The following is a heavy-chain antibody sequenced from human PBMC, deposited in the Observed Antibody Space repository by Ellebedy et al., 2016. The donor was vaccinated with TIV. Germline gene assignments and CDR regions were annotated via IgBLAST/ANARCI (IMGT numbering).Heavy chain of an antibody. CDR1: GYTFTNFA. D-gene: IGHD2-15*01. Sequence: ASVKVACKASGYTFTNFAISWVRQAPGQGLEWMGWVSDYNGNTTYAQRLQGRVTMTTDTSTRTAYLDLRSLRSDDTAVYYCSLAGYCSGGSCYADPAGFFDYWGPGTLVTVSS. V-gene: IGHV1-18*01. J-gene: IGHJ4*02. CDR3: SLAGYCSGGSCYADPAGFFDY. CDR2: VSDYNGNT.